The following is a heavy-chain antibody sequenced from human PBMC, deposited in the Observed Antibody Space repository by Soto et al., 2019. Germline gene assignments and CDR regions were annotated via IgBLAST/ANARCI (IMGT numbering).Heavy chain of an antibody. CDR3: AREGTVPGTFDY. J-gene: IGHJ4*02. D-gene: IGHD6-19*01. CDR1: GGSISSYY. V-gene: IGHV4-59*01. Sequence: QVQLQESGPGLVKPSETLSLTCTVSGGSISSYYWSWIRQPPGKGLEWIGYIYSSGVTDYNPSLKSRVTMSVDTSTNRFSLRLTSVTAADTAVYYCAREGTVPGTFDYWGQGTLVTVPS. CDR2: IYSSGVT.